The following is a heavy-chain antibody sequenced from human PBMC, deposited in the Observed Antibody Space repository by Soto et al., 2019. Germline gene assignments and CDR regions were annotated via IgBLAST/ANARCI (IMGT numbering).Heavy chain of an antibody. D-gene: IGHD3-22*01. CDR1: GFTFSSYG. Sequence: GGSLRLSCAASGFTFSSYGMHWVRQAPGKGLEWVAVIWYDGSNKYYADSVKGRFTISRDNSKNTLYLQMNSLRAEDTAVYYCATGPYYYDSSGYPFGAFDIWGQGTMVTVSS. J-gene: IGHJ3*02. V-gene: IGHV3-33*01. CDR2: IWYDGSNK. CDR3: ATGPYYYDSSGYPFGAFDI.